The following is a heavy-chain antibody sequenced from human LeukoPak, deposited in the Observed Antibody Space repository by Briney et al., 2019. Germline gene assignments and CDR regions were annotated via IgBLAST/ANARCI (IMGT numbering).Heavy chain of an antibody. CDR1: GGSIISSNHY. CDR2: ISYSGGT. V-gene: IGHV4-39*02. J-gene: IGHJ3*02. Sequence: TSETLSLTCTVSGGSIISSNHYWGWTRQPPGKGLEWFGSISYSGGTAYNPSLRSRVTISVDTSKNQFSLKVNSVTAADTAVYYCAREVKYYDSSGYRPHAFDIWGQGTLVPVSS. D-gene: IGHD3-22*01. CDR3: AREVKYYDSSGYRPHAFDI.